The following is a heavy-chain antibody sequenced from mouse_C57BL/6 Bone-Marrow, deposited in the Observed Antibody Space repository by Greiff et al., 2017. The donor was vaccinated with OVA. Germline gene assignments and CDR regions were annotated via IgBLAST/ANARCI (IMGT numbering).Heavy chain of an antibody. CDR2: IYPRSGNT. CDR1: GYTFTSYG. CDR3: ARRCGYDYDPSFAY. Sequence: QVQLKESGAELARPGASVKLSCKASGYTFTSYGISWVQQRPGQGLEWIGEIYPRSGNTYYNEKFKGKATLTADKSSSEEYMGLRSLTSDNSTVDVCARRCGYDYDPSFAYWGQGTLVTVSA. V-gene: IGHV1-81*01. J-gene: IGHJ3*01. D-gene: IGHD2-4*01.